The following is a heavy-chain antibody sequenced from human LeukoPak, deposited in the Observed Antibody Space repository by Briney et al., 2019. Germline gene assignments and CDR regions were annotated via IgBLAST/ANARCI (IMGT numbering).Heavy chain of an antibody. D-gene: IGHD6-6*01. CDR2: ISSDGSST. CDR1: GFTFRNHW. CDR3: ARDQRVTGRPDIDY. V-gene: IGHV3-74*03. J-gene: IGHJ4*02. Sequence: GGSLRLSCAASGFTFRNHWMHWVRQTPGKGLVWVSRISSDGSSTTYADSVKGRFTISRDNAKTTLYLQMNNLRAEDTAMYYCARDQRVTGRPDIDYWGQGALVIVSS.